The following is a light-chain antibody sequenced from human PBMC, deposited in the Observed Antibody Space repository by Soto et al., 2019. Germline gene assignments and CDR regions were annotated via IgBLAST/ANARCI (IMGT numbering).Light chain of an antibody. CDR2: ENN. CDR3: CSYAGRTTL. J-gene: IGLJ1*01. Sequence: QSVLTQPASVSGSPGQSITISCTGTSCEIGSYNLVSWYQQLPGNVPKLINYENNKRPSGVSKSFSCSESGKTASLTKSGLQAEDEADYYCCSYAGRTTLFGTGTKVTVL. CDR1: SCEIGSYNL. V-gene: IGLV2-23*01.